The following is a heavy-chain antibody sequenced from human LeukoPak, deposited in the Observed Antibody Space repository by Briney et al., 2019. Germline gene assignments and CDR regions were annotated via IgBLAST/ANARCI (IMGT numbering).Heavy chain of an antibody. V-gene: IGHV4-4*02. Sequence: SETLSLTCAVSGGYISSTNWWSWVRQPPGKGLEWIGEISHTGSTNFNPSLKSRVTISVDKSKDQFSLKLTSVTAADTAVYYCARGGYNSGWYPYDYWGQGTLVTVSS. J-gene: IGHJ4*02. D-gene: IGHD6-19*01. CDR3: ARGGYNSGWYPYDY. CDR2: ISHTGST. CDR1: GGYISSTNW.